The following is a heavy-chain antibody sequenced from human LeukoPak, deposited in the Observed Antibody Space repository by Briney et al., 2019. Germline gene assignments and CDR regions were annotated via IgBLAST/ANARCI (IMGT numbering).Heavy chain of an antibody. CDR3: AKEAGYYDSSGYYLDY. Sequence: GGSLRLSCAASGFTFSSYGMHWVRQAPGKGLEWVAFIRYDGSNKYYADSVKGRFTISRDNSKNTLYLQMNSLRAEDTAVYYCAKEAGYYDSSGYYLDYWGQGTLVTVSS. D-gene: IGHD3-22*01. J-gene: IGHJ4*02. CDR2: IRYDGSNK. CDR1: GFTFSSYG. V-gene: IGHV3-30*02.